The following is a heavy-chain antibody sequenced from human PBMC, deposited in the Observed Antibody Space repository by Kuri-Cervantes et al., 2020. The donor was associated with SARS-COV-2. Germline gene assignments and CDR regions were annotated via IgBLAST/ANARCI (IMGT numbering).Heavy chain of an antibody. CDR1: GFTFSSYE. V-gene: IGHV3-48*03. CDR2: ISSSSSTI. Sequence: GGSLRLSCAASGFTFSSYEMNWVRQAPGKGLEWVSYISSSSSTIYYADSVKGRFTISRDNAKNSLYLQMNSLRAEDTAVYYCAGGLHWRDTAMVTDAFDIWGQGTMVTVSS. D-gene: IGHD5-18*01. J-gene: IGHJ3*02. CDR3: AGGLHWRDTAMVTDAFDI.